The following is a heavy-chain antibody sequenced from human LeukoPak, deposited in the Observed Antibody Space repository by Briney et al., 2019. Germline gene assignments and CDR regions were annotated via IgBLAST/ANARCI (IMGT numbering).Heavy chain of an antibody. CDR3: AKEYQPNWFDP. CDR1: GFTFSNYG. V-gene: IGHV3-30*02. J-gene: IGHJ5*02. Sequence: PGGSLRLSCAASGFTFSNYGMHWVRQTPGKGLEWVAFISYDGSNKYYADSVKGRFTISRDNSRNPLYLQMNSLRAEDTAVYYCAKEYQPNWFDPWGQGTLVTVSS. D-gene: IGHD2-2*01. CDR2: ISYDGSNK.